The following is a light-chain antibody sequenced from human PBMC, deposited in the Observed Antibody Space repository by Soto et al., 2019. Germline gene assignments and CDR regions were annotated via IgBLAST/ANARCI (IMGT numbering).Light chain of an antibody. V-gene: IGKV3-15*01. Sequence: EIVMTQSPATLSVSPGERATLSCRASQSVSSNLAWYQQKPGQAPRLLNYGASTRATGIPARLSGSGSGTEFLLTISSLQAEDFAVYCCQQYNNWPPWTFGQGTKVEIK. CDR2: GAS. CDR3: QQYNNWPPWT. CDR1: QSVSSN. J-gene: IGKJ1*01.